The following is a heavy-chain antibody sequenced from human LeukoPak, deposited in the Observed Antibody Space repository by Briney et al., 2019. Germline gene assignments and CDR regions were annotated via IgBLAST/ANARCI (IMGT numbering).Heavy chain of an antibody. CDR3: ARQKRITIFGVVIDYYYMDV. D-gene: IGHD3-3*01. J-gene: IGHJ6*03. Sequence: SETLSLTCAVYGGSFSGYYWSWIRQPPGKGLEWIGEINHSGSTNYNPSLKSRVTISVDTSKNQFSLKLSSVTAADTAVYYCARQKRITIFGVVIDYYYMDVWGKGTTVTVSS. V-gene: IGHV4-34*01. CDR1: GGSFSGYY. CDR2: INHSGST.